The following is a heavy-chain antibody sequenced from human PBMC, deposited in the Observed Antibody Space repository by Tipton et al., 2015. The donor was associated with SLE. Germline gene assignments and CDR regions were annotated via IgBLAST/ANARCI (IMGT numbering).Heavy chain of an antibody. CDR3: AKDGGAEYFQH. J-gene: IGHJ1*01. Sequence: SLRLSCAASGFTFSSYAMSWVRQAPGKGLEWVSAISGSGGSTYYADSVKGRFTISRDNAKNSLYLQMNSLRAEDTAVYYCAKDGGAEYFQHWGQGTLVTVSS. CDR2: ISGSGGST. CDR1: GFTFSSYA. V-gene: IGHV3-23*01. D-gene: IGHD6-25*01.